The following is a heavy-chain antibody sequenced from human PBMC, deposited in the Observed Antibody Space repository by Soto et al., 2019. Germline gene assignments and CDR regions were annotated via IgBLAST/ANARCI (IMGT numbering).Heavy chain of an antibody. CDR3: ARDSYGSGSLYYYGMDV. CDR2: IYPGDSDT. D-gene: IGHD3-10*01. V-gene: IGHV5-51*01. CDR1: GYSFTSYW. J-gene: IGHJ6*02. Sequence: PGESLKISCKGSGYSFTSYWIGWVRQMPGKGLEWMGIIYPGDSDTRYSPSFQGQVTISADKSISTAYLQWSSLKASDTAMYYCARDSYGSGSLYYYGMDVWGQGTTVTVSS.